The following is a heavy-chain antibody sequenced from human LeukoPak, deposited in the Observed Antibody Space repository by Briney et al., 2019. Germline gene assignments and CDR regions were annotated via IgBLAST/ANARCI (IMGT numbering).Heavy chain of an antibody. CDR2: IWYDGSNK. J-gene: IGHJ4*02. CDR3: ARDPSVGAAEY. D-gene: IGHD2-15*01. Sequence: PGGSLRLPCAASGFTFSSYGLHWVRQAPGKGLEWVAIIWYDGSNKYYADSVKGRFTISRDNSKNTLYLQMNSLRAEDTAVYYCARDPSVGAAEYWGQGTLVTVSS. CDR1: GFTFSSYG. V-gene: IGHV3-33*01.